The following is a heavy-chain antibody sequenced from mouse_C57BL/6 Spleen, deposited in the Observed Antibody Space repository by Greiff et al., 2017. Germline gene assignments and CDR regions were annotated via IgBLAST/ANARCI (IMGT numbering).Heavy chain of an antibody. J-gene: IGHJ2*01. V-gene: IGHV3-6*01. CDR3: ARDWGNFDY. CDR1: GYSITSGYY. CDR2: ISYDGSN. D-gene: IGHD4-1*01. Sequence: EVQLQQSGPGLVKPSQSLSLTCSVTGYSITSGYYWNWIRQFPGNKLEWMGYISYDGSNNYNPSLKNRISITRDTSKNQFFLKLNSVTTEDTATYYCARDWGNFDYWGQGTTLTVSS.